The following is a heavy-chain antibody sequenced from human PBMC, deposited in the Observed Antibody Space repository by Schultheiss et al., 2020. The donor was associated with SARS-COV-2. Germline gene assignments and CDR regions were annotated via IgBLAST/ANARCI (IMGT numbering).Heavy chain of an antibody. CDR3: ATTFYYSNSWYGAFDI. J-gene: IGHJ3*02. CDR2: INHSGST. CDR1: GGSFSGYY. V-gene: IGHV4-34*01. D-gene: IGHD6-13*01. Sequence: SETLSLTCAVYGGSFSGYYWSWIRQPPGKGLEWIGEINHSGSTNYNPSLKSRVTMSVDTSKNQFSLKLSSVTAADTAVYYCATTFYYSNSWYGAFDIWGQGTMVTVSS.